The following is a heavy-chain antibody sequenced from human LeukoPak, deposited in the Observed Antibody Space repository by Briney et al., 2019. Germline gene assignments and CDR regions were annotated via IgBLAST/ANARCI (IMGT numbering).Heavy chain of an antibody. D-gene: IGHD2-15*01. V-gene: IGHV3-30*18. CDR1: GFTFSSYG. CDR3: AKGAVYCTGTGCYFFDY. CDR2: ISYDGSDK. J-gene: IGHJ4*02. Sequence: PGGSLRLSCAASGFTFSSYGMHWVRQAPGKGLEWVAVISYDGSDKYYADSVKGRSTISRDNSKNTLYLQMNSLRTEDTAVYYCAKGAVYCTGTGCYFFDYWGQGTLVTVSS.